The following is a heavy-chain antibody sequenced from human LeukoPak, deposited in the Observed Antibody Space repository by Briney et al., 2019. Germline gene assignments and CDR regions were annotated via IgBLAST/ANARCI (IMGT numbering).Heavy chain of an antibody. D-gene: IGHD1-26*01. Sequence: GGSLRLPCAASGFTLSSYAMHWVRQAPGKGLEWLAIISYDGSNKYYADSVKGRFTISRDNSKNTLYLQMNSLRVEDTAVYYCARGHSGTYLDYWGQGTLVTVSS. V-gene: IGHV3-30*04. CDR3: ARGHSGTYLDY. CDR2: ISYDGSNK. CDR1: GFTLSSYA. J-gene: IGHJ4*02.